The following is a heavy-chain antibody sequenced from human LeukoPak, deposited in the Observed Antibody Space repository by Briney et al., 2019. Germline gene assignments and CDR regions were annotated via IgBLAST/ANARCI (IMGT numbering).Heavy chain of an antibody. V-gene: IGHV4-4*07. J-gene: IGHJ3*02. CDR2: IYSSGIT. Sequence: SETLSLTCTVSGGSISSYYWSWIRQPAGKGLEWIGRIYSSGITNYNPSLKSRVTMSVDTSKNQFSLKLSSVTAADTAVYYCARGGLIVVVTATRYAFDIWGQGTMVTVSS. CDR3: ARGGLIVVVTATRYAFDI. D-gene: IGHD2-21*02. CDR1: GGSISSYY.